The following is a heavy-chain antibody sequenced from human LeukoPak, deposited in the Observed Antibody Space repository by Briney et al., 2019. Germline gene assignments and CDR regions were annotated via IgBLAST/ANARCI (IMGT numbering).Heavy chain of an antibody. CDR3: ARDHDYTDYYYYYGMDV. J-gene: IGHJ6*02. CDR2: IKQDGSEK. D-gene: IGHD4-11*01. CDR1: GFTFSSYW. Sequence: GGSLRLSCAASGFTFSSYWMSWVRQAPGKGLEWVANIKQDGSEKYYVDSVKGRFTISRDNAKNSLYLQTNSLRAEDTAVYYCARDHDYTDYYYYYGMDVWGQGTTVTVSS. V-gene: IGHV3-7*03.